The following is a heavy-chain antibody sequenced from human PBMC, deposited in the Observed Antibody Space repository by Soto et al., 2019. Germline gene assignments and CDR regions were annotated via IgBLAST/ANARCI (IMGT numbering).Heavy chain of an antibody. D-gene: IGHD6-19*01. CDR1: GGSISSYY. CDR2: IYYSGST. Sequence: LSLTCTVSGGSISSYYWSWIRQPPGKGLEWIGYIYYSGSTNYNPSLKSRVTISVDTSKNQFSLKLSSVTAADTAVYYCARSPKQWLAKYYFDYWGQGTLVTVSS. J-gene: IGHJ4*02. CDR3: ARSPKQWLAKYYFDY. V-gene: IGHV4-59*12.